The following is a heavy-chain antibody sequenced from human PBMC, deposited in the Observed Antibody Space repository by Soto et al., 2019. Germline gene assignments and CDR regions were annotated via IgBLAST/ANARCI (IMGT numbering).Heavy chain of an antibody. CDR1: GGSFSGGGYY. CDR2: ISYSGST. V-gene: IGHV4-31*03. CDR3: ARTSIFGVVLNAFDI. Sequence: PSETLSLTCTVSGGSFSGGGYYWSWIRQHPGKGLERMGYISYSGSTKYKPSLQSRITISVDTPKNQFSLRLTSVTAADTAIYFCARTSIFGVVLNAFDIWGPGTLVTVSS. D-gene: IGHD3-3*01. J-gene: IGHJ3*02.